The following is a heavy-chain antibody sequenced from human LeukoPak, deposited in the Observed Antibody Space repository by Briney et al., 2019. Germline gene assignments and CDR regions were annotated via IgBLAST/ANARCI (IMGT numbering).Heavy chain of an antibody. J-gene: IGHJ4*02. Sequence: SETLSLTCTVSGGSISNTIYYWGWIRQPPGKGLEWIGNINYRGTTYYNPSLKSRVTVSVDTSKSQFSLRLSSVTAADTAVYYCARGGLDTRRGGYFDYWGQGILVTVSS. CDR3: ARGGLDTRRGGYFDY. D-gene: IGHD5-18*01. CDR1: GGSISNTIYY. CDR2: INYRGTT. V-gene: IGHV4-39*07.